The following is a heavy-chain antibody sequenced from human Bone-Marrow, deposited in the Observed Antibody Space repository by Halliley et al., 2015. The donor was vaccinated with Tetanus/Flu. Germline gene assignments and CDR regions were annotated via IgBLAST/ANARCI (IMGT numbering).Heavy chain of an antibody. CDR1: GDSISRGTYY. CDR3: ARQNYDSAGYYFPYYFDY. V-gene: IGHV4-30-4*01. D-gene: IGHD3-22*01. CDR2: IHNSGTT. Sequence: TLSLTCTVSGDSISRGTYYWSWIRQSPGKGLQWIGYIHNSGTTFYNPSLRSRLTMSVDTSKNEFSLKLSSVTAADTAVYYCARQNYDSAGYYFPYYFDYWGQGILVTVSS. J-gene: IGHJ4*02.